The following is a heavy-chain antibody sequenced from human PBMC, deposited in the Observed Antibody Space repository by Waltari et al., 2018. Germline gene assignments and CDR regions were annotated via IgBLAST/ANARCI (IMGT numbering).Heavy chain of an antibody. J-gene: IGHJ6*02. Sequence: QVQLQESGPGLVKPSETLSLTCTVSGGSISSHYWSWIRQPPGKGLEWIVYIYYSGSTNYNPSLKSRVTISVDTSKNQFSLKLSSVTAADTAVYYCARVKVTAAAGTGDYYYYYGMDVWGQGTTVTVSS. CDR3: ARVKVTAAAGTGDYYYYYGMDV. D-gene: IGHD6-13*01. V-gene: IGHV4-59*11. CDR2: IYYSGST. CDR1: GGSISSHY.